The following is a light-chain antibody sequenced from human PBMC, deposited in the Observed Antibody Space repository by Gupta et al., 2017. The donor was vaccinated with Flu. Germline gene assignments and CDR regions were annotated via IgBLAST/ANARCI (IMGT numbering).Light chain of an antibody. J-gene: IGLJ2*01. CDR3: CSYTSSTTLV. CDR1: NSDIGSYNS. V-gene: IGLV2-14*01. CDR2: EIK. Sequence: QSALTQPAPVSGAPGQATTISCTGPNSDIGSYNSVSWYQQHPGKAPNLIIYEIKYRSSGVSSRFSGSKSGNPASLTISGLRAEDEADYYCCSYTSSTTLVFGGGTKLTVI.